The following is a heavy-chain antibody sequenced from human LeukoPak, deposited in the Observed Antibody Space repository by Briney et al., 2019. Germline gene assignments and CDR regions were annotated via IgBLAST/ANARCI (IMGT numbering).Heavy chain of an antibody. CDR1: GSSISGHY. Sequence: TSETLSLTCTVSGSSISGHYWSWIRQPPGKGLEWIGSIYYSGSTYYNPSLKSRVTISVDTSKNQFSLKLSSVTAADTAVYYCARESKLFFGETRWGQGTLVTVSS. V-gene: IGHV4-59*05. CDR3: ARESKLFFGETR. J-gene: IGHJ4*02. D-gene: IGHD3-10*01. CDR2: IYYSGST.